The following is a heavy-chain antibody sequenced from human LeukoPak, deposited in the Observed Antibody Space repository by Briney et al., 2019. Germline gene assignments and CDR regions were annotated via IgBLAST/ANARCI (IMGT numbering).Heavy chain of an antibody. Sequence: GGSLGLSCAASGFTFWSYWMNWARQAPGKGLEGVAIINQDGSEKYYVDSVKGRFTISRDNAKNSLYLQVNSLRAEDTAVYYCAKFNTSPGHALDIWGRGTMVTVSS. V-gene: IGHV3-7*01. D-gene: IGHD2-2*01. CDR2: INQDGSEK. J-gene: IGHJ3*02. CDR3: AKFNTSPGHALDI. CDR1: GFTFWSYW.